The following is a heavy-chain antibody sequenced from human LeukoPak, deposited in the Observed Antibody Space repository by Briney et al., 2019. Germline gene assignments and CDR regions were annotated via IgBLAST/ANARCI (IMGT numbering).Heavy chain of an antibody. CDR1: GYTFTSYG. CDR2: ISGYNGNT. Sequence: ASVKVSCKASGYTFTSYGISWVRQAPGQGLEWMGWISGYNGNTNYAQKLQGRVTMTTDTSTSTAYMELRSLRSDDTAVYYCARDPPYYYDSSGYYHYWGQGTLVTVSS. V-gene: IGHV1-18*01. CDR3: ARDPPYYYDSSGYYHY. J-gene: IGHJ4*02. D-gene: IGHD3-22*01.